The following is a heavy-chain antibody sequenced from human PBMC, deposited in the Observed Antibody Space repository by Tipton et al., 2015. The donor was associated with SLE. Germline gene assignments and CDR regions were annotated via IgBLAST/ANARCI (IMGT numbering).Heavy chain of an antibody. Sequence: TLSLTCAVYGGSFSGYYWSWIRQPPGKGLEWIGETNHSGSTNYNPSLKSRVTISVDTSKNQFSLKLSSVTAADTAVYYRAREKPGYYYYMDVWGKGTTVTVSS. J-gene: IGHJ6*03. CDR1: GGSFSGYY. CDR2: TNHSGST. V-gene: IGHV4-34*01. CDR3: AREKPGYYYYMDV.